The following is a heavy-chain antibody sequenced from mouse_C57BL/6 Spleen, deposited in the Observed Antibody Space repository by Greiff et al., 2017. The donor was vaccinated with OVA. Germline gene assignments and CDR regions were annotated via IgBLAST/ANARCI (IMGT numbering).Heavy chain of an antibody. CDR1: GYSITSGYY. Sequence: EVKVEESGPGLVKPSQSLSLTCSVTGYSITSGYYWNWIRQFPGNKLEWMGYISYDGSNNYNPSLKNRISITRDTSKNQFFLKLNSVTTEDTATYYCARDEGSSSYWYFDVWGTGTTVTVSS. CDR3: ARDEGSSSYWYFDV. D-gene: IGHD1-1*01. CDR2: ISYDGSN. V-gene: IGHV3-6*01. J-gene: IGHJ1*03.